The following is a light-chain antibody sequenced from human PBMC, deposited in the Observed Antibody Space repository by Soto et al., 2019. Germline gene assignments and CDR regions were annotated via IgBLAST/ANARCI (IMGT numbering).Light chain of an antibody. V-gene: IGLV1-44*01. J-gene: IGLJ2*01. Sequence: QSVLTQPPSASGTPGQRVTISCSGSSSNIGSNTVNWYQQLPGTAPKLLIYSNNQRPSGVPDRFSGSKSGTSAPLAISGLQSEDEADYYCAAWDDSLTHVVFGGGTKLTVL. CDR2: SNN. CDR3: AAWDDSLTHVV. CDR1: SSNIGSNT.